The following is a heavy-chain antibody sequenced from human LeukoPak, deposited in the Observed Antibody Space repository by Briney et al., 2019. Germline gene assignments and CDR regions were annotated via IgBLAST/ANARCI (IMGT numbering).Heavy chain of an antibody. Sequence: ASVKVSCKTSGYTFAGYYMHWVRQAPGQGLEWMGWISGNSAHTNYAQKLQGRVTMTTDTSTNTAYMEVRSLRSDDTAVYYCARDYPVAGGEDCFDPWGQGTLVTVSS. CDR2: ISGNSAHT. V-gene: IGHV1-18*04. CDR1: GYTFAGYY. J-gene: IGHJ5*02. D-gene: IGHD6-19*01. CDR3: ARDYPVAGGEDCFDP.